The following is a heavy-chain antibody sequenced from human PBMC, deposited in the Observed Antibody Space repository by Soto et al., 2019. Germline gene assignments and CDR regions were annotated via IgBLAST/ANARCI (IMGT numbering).Heavy chain of an antibody. CDR1: GFTFSSYG. D-gene: IGHD3-10*01. V-gene: IGHV3-30*18. CDR3: AKDLRLLLWFGELTFDP. Sequence: QVQLVESGGGVVQPGRSLRLSCAASGFTFSSYGMHWVRKAPGKGLEWVAVISYDGSNKYYADSVKGRFTISRDNSKNTLYLQMNSLRAEDTAVYYCAKDLRLLLWFGELTFDPWGQGTLVTVSS. J-gene: IGHJ5*02. CDR2: ISYDGSNK.